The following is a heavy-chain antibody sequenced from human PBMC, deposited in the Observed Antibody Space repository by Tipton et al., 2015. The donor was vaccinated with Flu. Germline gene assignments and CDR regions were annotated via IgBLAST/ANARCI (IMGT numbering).Heavy chain of an antibody. V-gene: IGHV4-4*02. Sequence: TLSLTCAVSGGSISSSNWWSWVRQPPGKGLEWIGEIYHSGSTNYNPSLKRRVTISVDKSKNQFSLKLSSVTAADTAVYYCARAKSPGYDYDSSEGAYFDYCGQGTLVTVSS. CDR2: IYHSGST. D-gene: IGHD3-22*01. CDR3: ARAKSPGYDYDSSEGAYFDY. CDR1: GGSISSSNW. J-gene: IGHJ4*02.